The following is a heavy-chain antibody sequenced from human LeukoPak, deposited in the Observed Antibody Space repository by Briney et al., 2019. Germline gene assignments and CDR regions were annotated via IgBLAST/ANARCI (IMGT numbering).Heavy chain of an antibody. CDR2: ISCSGST. CDR3: AVDNDSTGYYFSMDV. J-gene: IGHJ6*03. V-gene: IGHV4-59*01. D-gene: IGHD3-22*01. Sequence: SQTLSLTCSVSGGSISNYYWSWIRQTPGKGLEWIGYISCSGSTNYNPSLKGRVTISVDTSKNHFSLKLSSVTAADTAVYYCAVDNDSTGYYFSMDVWGKGTTVTVSS. CDR1: GGSISNYY.